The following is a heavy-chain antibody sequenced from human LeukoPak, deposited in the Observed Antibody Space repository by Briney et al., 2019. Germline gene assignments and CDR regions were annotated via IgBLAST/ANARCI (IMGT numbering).Heavy chain of an antibody. J-gene: IGHJ4*02. CDR3: ARGSSGSYYTLFDY. CDR2: ISSSSSYI. V-gene: IGHV3-21*01. D-gene: IGHD1-26*01. CDR1: GFTFSYYS. Sequence: GGSLRLSCAASGFTFSYYSMNWVRQAPGKGLEWVSSISSSSSYIYYADSVKGRFTISTDNAKNSLYLQMNSLRAEDTAVYYCARGSSGSYYTLFDYWGQGTLVTVSS.